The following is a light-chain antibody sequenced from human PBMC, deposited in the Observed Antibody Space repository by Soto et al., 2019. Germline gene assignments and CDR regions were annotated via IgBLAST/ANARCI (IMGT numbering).Light chain of an antibody. CDR3: QQYYSTPLT. Sequence: DIVMTQSPDSLAVSLGERATINCKSSQSVLYSSNNKNYLAWYQQKPGQPPMLLIYWASTRESGVPDRFSGSGSVTDFTLTISSLQAEDVAVYYCQQYYSTPLTFGGGTKVEIK. CDR2: WAS. J-gene: IGKJ4*01. V-gene: IGKV4-1*01. CDR1: QSVLYSSNNKNY.